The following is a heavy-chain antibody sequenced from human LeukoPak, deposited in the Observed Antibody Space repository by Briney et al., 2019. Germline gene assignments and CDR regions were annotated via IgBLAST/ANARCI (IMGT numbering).Heavy chain of an antibody. Sequence: SETLSLTCTVSGGSISSYSWTWIRPPPGKGLEWIGSIYYSGSTNYNPSLKSRVTISVDTSKNQFSLKLSSVTAADTAVYYCVRDRVLGAFDIWGQGTMVTVSS. CDR2: IYYSGST. D-gene: IGHD3-16*01. J-gene: IGHJ3*02. CDR1: GGSISSYS. CDR3: VRDRVLGAFDI. V-gene: IGHV4-59*01.